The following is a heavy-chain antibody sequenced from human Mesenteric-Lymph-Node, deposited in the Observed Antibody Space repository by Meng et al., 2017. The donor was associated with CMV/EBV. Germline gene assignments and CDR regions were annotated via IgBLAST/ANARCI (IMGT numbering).Heavy chain of an antibody. Sequence: ASVKVSCKPSGHTFTSYDINWVRQAPGQGLEWMGWISVYNGNTNYAQKLQGRVTVTTDTSTRTAYMELRSLRSDDTAVYYCARGHSGTPLDFWGQGTLVTVSS. CDR1: GHTFTSYD. V-gene: IGHV1-18*01. J-gene: IGHJ4*02. CDR2: ISVYNGNT. CDR3: ARGHSGTPLDF. D-gene: IGHD5-12*01.